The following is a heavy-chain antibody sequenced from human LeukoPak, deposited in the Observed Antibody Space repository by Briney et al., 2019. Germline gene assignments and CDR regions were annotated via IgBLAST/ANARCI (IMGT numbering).Heavy chain of an antibody. Sequence: PGGSLRLSCAASGFTFSSYSMNWVRQAPGKGLEWVSYISSSSSTIYYADSVKGRFTISRDNAKNSLYLQMNSLRAEDTAVYYCARDQRYCSGGSCYPGAFDIWSQGTMVTVSS. D-gene: IGHD2-15*01. CDR2: ISSSSSTI. CDR3: ARDQRYCSGGSCYPGAFDI. V-gene: IGHV3-48*04. J-gene: IGHJ3*02. CDR1: GFTFSSYS.